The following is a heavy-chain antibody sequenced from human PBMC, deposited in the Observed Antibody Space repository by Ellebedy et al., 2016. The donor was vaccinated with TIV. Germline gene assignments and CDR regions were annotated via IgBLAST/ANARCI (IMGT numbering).Heavy chain of an antibody. J-gene: IGHJ4*02. CDR1: GVSVSSNSAA. CDR3: ARADSSSWYKVPNHFDF. CDR2: TYYKSRWYN. Sequence: SQTLSLTCAISGVSVSSNSAAWNWIRQSPSRGIEWLGRTYYKSRWYNDYAVSVKSRLTINPDTSKNQCSLQLNSVTPEDTAIYYCARADSSSWYKVPNHFDFWGQGTLVTVSS. D-gene: IGHD6-13*01. V-gene: IGHV6-1*01.